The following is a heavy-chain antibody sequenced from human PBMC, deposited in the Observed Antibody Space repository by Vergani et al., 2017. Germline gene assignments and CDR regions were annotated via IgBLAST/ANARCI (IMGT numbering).Heavy chain of an antibody. Sequence: QVQLQESGPGLVKPSETLALTCIVSGGSISPYYWSWIRQPAGKGLEWIGRIYTSESTNYNPSLKRRVTMSVDTSKNQFSLKLSSVTAADTAVYYCGREYSSSVGFLAYWGQGTLVTVSS. CDR1: GGSISPYY. CDR2: IYTSEST. CDR3: GREYSSSVGFLAY. J-gene: IGHJ4*02. D-gene: IGHD6-6*01. V-gene: IGHV4-4*07.